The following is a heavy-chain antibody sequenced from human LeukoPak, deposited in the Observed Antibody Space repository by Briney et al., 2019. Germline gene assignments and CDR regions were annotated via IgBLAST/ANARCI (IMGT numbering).Heavy chain of an antibody. CDR1: GGSISSGSYY. J-gene: IGHJ3*02. CDR3: ARKLWFGDTGLLDAFDI. Sequence: NPSQTLSLTCTVSGGSISSGSYYWSWIRQPAGKGLEWIGRIYTSGSTNYNPSLKSRVTISVDTSKNQFSLKLSSVTAADTAVYYCARKLWFGDTGLLDAFDIWGQGTMVTVSS. V-gene: IGHV4-61*02. CDR2: IYTSGST. D-gene: IGHD3-10*01.